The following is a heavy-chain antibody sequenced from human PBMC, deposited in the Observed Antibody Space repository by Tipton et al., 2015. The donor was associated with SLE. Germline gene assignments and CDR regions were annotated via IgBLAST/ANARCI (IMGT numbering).Heavy chain of an antibody. D-gene: IGHD3-10*01. J-gene: IGHJ3*01. CDR2: IYYSGST. CDR3: ARGDPTRDGSPTYYNAREAFEL. V-gene: IGHV4-61*05. Sequence: LRLSCSVSGDSINTNNYYWGWIRQPPGKGLEWIGYIYYSGSTNYNPSLKSRVTISVDTSKNQFSLKLSSVTAADTAVYYCARGDPTRDGSPTYYNAREAFELWGQGTMVIVSS. CDR1: GDSINTNNYY.